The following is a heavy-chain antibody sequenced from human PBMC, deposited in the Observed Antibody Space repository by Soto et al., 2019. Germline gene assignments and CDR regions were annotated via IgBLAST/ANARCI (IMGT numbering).Heavy chain of an antibody. Sequence: SETLSLTCAVSGYSISSGYYWGWIRQPPGKGLEWIGSIYHSESTYYNPSLKSRVTISVDTSKNQFSLKLSSVTAADTAVYYCARDRCSSTSCPTILNYGGQGTLVTVSS. CDR3: ARDRCSSTSCPTILNY. J-gene: IGHJ4*02. CDR2: IYHSEST. CDR1: GYSISSGYY. V-gene: IGHV4-38-2*02. D-gene: IGHD2-2*01.